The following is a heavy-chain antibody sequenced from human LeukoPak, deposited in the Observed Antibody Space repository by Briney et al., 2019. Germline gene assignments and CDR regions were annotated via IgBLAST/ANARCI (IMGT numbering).Heavy chain of an antibody. Sequence: ASVKVSCKASGYTFTGYYMHWVRQAPGQGLEWMGWINPNSGGTNYAQKFQGRVTMTRDTSISTAYMEVRSLRSDDTAVYYCARGLRYGDYLAPLDYWGQGTLVTVSS. CDR1: GYTFTGYY. CDR2: INPNSGGT. J-gene: IGHJ4*02. CDR3: ARGLRYGDYLAPLDY. D-gene: IGHD4-17*01. V-gene: IGHV1-2*02.